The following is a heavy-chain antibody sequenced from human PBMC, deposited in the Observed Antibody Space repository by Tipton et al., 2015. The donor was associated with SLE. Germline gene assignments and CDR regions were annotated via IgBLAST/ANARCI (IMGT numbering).Heavy chain of an antibody. Sequence: QLVQSGPEVKPSETLSLTCTVSGGSINSYYWNWIRQPPGKGLEWIGYIYYSGSTNYNPSLKSRVTISINRSKNQFSLKLSSVTAADTAVYYCATDSRWHAFDIWGQGTMVTVSS. D-gene: IGHD6-13*01. V-gene: IGHV4-59*01. CDR2: IYYSGST. J-gene: IGHJ3*02. CDR3: ATDSRWHAFDI. CDR1: GGSINSYY.